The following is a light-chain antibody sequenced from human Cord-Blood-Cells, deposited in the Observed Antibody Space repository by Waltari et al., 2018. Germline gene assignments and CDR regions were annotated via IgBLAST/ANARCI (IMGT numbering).Light chain of an antibody. CDR1: QGISSW. Sequence: DIQMTQSPSSVSASVGDRVTITCRASQGISSWLAWYQQKPGQPPKLLIYWASTRESGVPDRFSGSGSGTDFTLTISSLQAEDVAVYYCQQYYSTPYTFGQGTKLEIK. CDR3: QQYYSTPYT. CDR2: WAS. V-gene: IGKV4-1*01. J-gene: IGKJ2*01.